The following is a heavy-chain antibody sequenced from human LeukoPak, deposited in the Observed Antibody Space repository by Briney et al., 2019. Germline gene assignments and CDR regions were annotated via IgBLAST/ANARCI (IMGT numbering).Heavy chain of an antibody. J-gene: IGHJ4*02. CDR3: ARDAMNVAAAGTHFY. CDR2: IKQDGSEK. D-gene: IGHD6-13*01. V-gene: IGHV3-7*01. Sequence: GGSLRLSCAASGFTFSSYWMTWVRQAPGKGLEWVANIKQDGSEKYYVDSVKGRFTISRDNAENSLYLQMNSLRAEDTAVYFCARDAMNVAAAGTHFYWGPGTLVTVSS. CDR1: GFTFSSYW.